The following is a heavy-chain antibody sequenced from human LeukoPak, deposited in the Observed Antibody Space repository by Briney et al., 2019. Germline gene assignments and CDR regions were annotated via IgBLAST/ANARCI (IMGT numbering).Heavy chain of an antibody. V-gene: IGHV4-39*01. Sequence: SETLSLTCTVSGGSISSSSYYWGWIRQPPGKGLEWIGTIYYSGSTYYNPSLKSRVTVSVDTSKNQFSLTLSSVTAADTAVYYCSRHLPYSFGYCDCWGQGTLVTVSS. J-gene: IGHJ4*02. CDR2: IYYSGST. D-gene: IGHD5-18*01. CDR3: SRHLPYSFGYCDC. CDR1: GGSISSSSYY.